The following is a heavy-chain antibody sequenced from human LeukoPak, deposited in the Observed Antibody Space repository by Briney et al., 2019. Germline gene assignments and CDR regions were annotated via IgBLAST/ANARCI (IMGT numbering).Heavy chain of an antibody. J-gene: IGHJ4*02. CDR3: ARDDYGGFDY. V-gene: IGHV3-69-1*01. CDR2: ISSSSTI. D-gene: IGHD4-23*01. Sequence: GGSLRLSCAASEFIFSDYDMNWVRQAPGKGLEWVSYISSSSTIYYADSVKGRFTISRDNAKNSLYLQMNSLRAEDTAVYYCARDDYGGFDYWGQGTLVTVSS. CDR1: EFIFSDYD.